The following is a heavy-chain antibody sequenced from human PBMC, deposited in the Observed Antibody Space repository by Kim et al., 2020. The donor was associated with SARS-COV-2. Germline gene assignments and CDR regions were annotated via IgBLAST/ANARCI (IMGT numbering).Heavy chain of an antibody. CDR3: ARGGSVFWSGYYRGSGDY. D-gene: IGHD3-3*01. V-gene: IGHV4-34*01. J-gene: IGHJ4*01. Sequence: SETLSLTCAVYGGSFSGYYWSWIRQPPGKGLEWIGEINHSGSTNYNPSLKSRATISVATSKNQFSLKLSAVTAADTAVYYFARGGSVFWSGYYRGSGDY. CDR2: INHSGST. CDR1: GGSFSGYY.